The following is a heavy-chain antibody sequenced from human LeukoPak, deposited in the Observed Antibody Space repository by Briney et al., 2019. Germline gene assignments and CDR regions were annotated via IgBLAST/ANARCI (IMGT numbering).Heavy chain of an antibody. CDR2: FDPEDGET. CDR3: ATDPLAYYDSSGYPSFDY. CDR1: GYTLTELS. V-gene: IGHV1-24*01. J-gene: IGHJ4*02. Sequence: ASVKVSCKVSGYTLTELSMHSVRQAPGKGLEWMGGFDPEDGETIYAQKFQGRVTMTEDTSTDTAYMELSSLRSEDTAVYYCATDPLAYYDSSGYPSFDYWGQGTLVTVSS. D-gene: IGHD3-22*01.